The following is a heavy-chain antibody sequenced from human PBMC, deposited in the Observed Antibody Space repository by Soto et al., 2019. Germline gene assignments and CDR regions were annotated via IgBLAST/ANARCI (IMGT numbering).Heavy chain of an antibody. Sequence: QVQLVESGGGVVQPGRSLRLSCAASGFTFSSYGMHWVRQAPGKRLEWVAVIWYDGSNKYYADSVKGRFTISRDNSKNTLYLQMNSLRAEDTAVYYCARVSSSSTYWYFDLWGRGTLVTVSS. J-gene: IGHJ2*01. CDR2: IWYDGSNK. CDR1: GFTFSSYG. D-gene: IGHD6-6*01. V-gene: IGHV3-33*01. CDR3: ARVSSSSTYWYFDL.